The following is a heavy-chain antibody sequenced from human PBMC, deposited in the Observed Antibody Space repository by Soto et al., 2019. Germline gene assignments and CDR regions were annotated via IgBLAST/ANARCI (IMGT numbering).Heavy chain of an antibody. CDR2: INPSGGST. D-gene: IGHD3-3*01. CDR1: GYTFTSYY. J-gene: IGHJ6*03. Sequence: ASVKVSCKASGYTFTSYYMHWVRQAPGQGLEWMGIINPSGGSTSYAQKFQGRVTMTRDTSTSTVYIELSSLRSEDTAVYYCARDFKDYDFWSGYSYYYYMDVWGKGTTVTVS. CDR3: ARDFKDYDFWSGYSYYYYMDV. V-gene: IGHV1-46*03.